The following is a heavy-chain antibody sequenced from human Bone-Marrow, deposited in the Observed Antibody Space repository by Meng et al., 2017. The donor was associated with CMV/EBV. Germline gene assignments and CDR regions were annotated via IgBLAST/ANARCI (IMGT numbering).Heavy chain of an antibody. J-gene: IGHJ4*02. CDR3: AGEIDI. CDR1: GTSFSDYS. V-gene: IGHV4-34*01. CDR2: NNHRGST. Sequence: PETLSLTCAVHGTSFSDYSWTWIRHSPRKGLEWIGQNNHRGSTNFNPSLMGRVTMSVDSSKEQFSLRLTPMTAADTAVYYCAGEIDIWGQGTAVTVSS. D-gene: IGHD2-21*01.